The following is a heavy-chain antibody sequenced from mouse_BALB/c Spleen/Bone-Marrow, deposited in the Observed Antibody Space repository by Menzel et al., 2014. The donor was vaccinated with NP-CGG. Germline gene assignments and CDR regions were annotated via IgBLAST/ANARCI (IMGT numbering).Heavy chain of an antibody. CDR1: VYTFTNYW. D-gene: IGHD1-1*01. CDR2: IEPSDSYT. J-gene: IGHJ2*02. V-gene: IGHV1-69*02. CDR3: ARGRTTVVSDY. Sequence: VQVVESGAEAVKPGASVKVSCKASVYTFTNYWMQWVKQRPGQGLEWIGEIEPSDSYTNYNQDFKGKATFTVDKSSSTAYMQLSSLTSEDSAVYYCARGRTTVVSDYWGQGTSLTVSS.